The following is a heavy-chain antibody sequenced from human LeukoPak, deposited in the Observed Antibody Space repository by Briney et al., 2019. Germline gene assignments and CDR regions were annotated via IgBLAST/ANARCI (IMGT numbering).Heavy chain of an antibody. CDR1: GGSVSSSSFY. CDR2: IYYSGST. D-gene: IGHD3-3*01. CDR3: ARPYQYYDFWSGYLVWFDP. Sequence: TSETLSLTCTVSGGSVSSSSFYWSWIRQPPGKGLEWIGYIYYSGSTNYNPSLKSRVTISVETSKNQFSLKLSSVTAADTAVYYCARPYQYYDFWSGYLVWFDPWGQGTLVTVSS. J-gene: IGHJ5*02. V-gene: IGHV4-61*01.